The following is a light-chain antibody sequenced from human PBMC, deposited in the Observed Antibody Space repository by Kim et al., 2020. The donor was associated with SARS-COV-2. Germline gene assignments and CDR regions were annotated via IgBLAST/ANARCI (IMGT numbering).Light chain of an antibody. CDR3: CSYAGSQYV. J-gene: IGLJ1*01. Sequence: QSALTQPRSVSGSPGQSVTISCTGTSSDVGGYNYVSWYQQHPGKAPKLMIYDVSKRPSGVPDRFSGSKSGDTASLTVSGLQAVDEADYYCCSYAGSQYVFGTGTKVTVL. CDR2: DVS. V-gene: IGLV2-11*01. CDR1: SSDVGGYNY.